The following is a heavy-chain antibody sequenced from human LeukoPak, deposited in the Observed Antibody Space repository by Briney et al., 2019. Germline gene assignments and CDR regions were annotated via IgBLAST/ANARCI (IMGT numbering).Heavy chain of an antibody. CDR3: ARYGSGSYYYYYGMDV. CDR1: GGSISSYY. V-gene: IGHV4-59*01. CDR2: IYYSGST. D-gene: IGHD3-10*01. J-gene: IGHJ6*04. Sequence: SETLSLTCTVSGGSISSYYWSWIRQPPGKGLEWIGYIYYSGSTNYNPSLKSRVTMSVDTSKNQFSLKLSSVAAADTAVYYCARYGSGSYYYYYGMDVWGKGTTVTVSS.